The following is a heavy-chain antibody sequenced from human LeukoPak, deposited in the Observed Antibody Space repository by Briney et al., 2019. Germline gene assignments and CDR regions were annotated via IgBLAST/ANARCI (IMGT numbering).Heavy chain of an antibody. CDR1: GGSISSSSYY. J-gene: IGHJ3*02. CDR3: ASRWGYYDSSGYYYVASLDAFDI. CDR2: IYYSGST. D-gene: IGHD3-22*01. Sequence: PSETLSLTCTVSGGSISSSSYYWGWIRQPPGKGLEWIGSIYYSGSTYYNPSLKSRVTISVDTSKNQFSLKLSYVTAADTAVYYCASRWGYYDSSGYYYVASLDAFDIWGQGTMVTVSS. V-gene: IGHV4-39*01.